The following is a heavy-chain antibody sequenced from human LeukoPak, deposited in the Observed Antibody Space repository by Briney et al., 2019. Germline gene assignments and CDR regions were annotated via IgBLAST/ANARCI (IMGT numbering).Heavy chain of an antibody. CDR1: GYTFTSYD. CDR3: ATLIIGRSGYPWSFDY. Sequence: ASVKVSCKASGYTFTSYDINWVRQATGQGLEWMGWMNPNSGNTGYAQNIQGRVIMTRNTSISTAYMELSRLRSDDTAVYYCATLIIGRSGYPWSFDYWGQGTLVTVSS. D-gene: IGHD5-12*01. V-gene: IGHV1-8*01. J-gene: IGHJ4*02. CDR2: MNPNSGNT.